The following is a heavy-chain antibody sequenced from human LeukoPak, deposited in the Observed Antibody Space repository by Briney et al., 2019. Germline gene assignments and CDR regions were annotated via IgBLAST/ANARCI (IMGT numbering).Heavy chain of an antibody. CDR1: GFTFSNYW. CDR3: ARDKKSGESSEIDY. D-gene: IGHD3-10*01. Sequence: GWSLRLSCAASGFTFSNYWVHWVRQAPGKGLVWVSRINRDGSTTKYADSVKGRFTVSRDNAKNTLNLQMNSLRAEDTAVYYCARDKKSGESSEIDYWGQGTLVTVSS. CDR2: INRDGSTT. J-gene: IGHJ4*02. V-gene: IGHV3-74*03.